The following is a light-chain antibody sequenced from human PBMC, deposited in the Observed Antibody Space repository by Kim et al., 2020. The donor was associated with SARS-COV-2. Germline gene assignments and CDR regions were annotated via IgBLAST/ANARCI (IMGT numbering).Light chain of an antibody. CDR3: GTWDSSLSAVV. CDR2: DNN. V-gene: IGLV1-51*01. CDR1: SSNIGNNY. Sequence: GQKVTIACSGSSSNIGNNYVSWYQHLPGPAPKLLIHDNNKRPSGIPDRFSASKSGTSATLDITGLQTGDEADYYCGTWDSSLSAVVFGGGTKLTVL. J-gene: IGLJ3*02.